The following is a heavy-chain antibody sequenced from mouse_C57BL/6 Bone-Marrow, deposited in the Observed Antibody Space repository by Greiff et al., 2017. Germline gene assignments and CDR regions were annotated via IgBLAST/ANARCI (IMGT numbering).Heavy chain of an antibody. CDR3: TTWGTTVPDV. D-gene: IGHD1-1*01. J-gene: IGHJ1*03. V-gene: IGHV14-4*01. CDR2: IDPENGDT. Sequence: VQLQQSGAELVRPGASVKLSCTASGFNIKDDYMHWVKQRPEQGLEWIGWIDPENGDTEYASKFQGKATITADTSSNTAYLQLSSLTSEDTAVYYCTTWGTTVPDVWGTGTTVTVSS. CDR1: GFNIKDDY.